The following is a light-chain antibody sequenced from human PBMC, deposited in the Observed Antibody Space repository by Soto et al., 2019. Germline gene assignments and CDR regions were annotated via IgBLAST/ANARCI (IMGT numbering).Light chain of an antibody. CDR2: GAS. CDR1: QSVSSSY. V-gene: IGKV3-20*01. J-gene: IGKJ1*01. Sequence: EIVLTQSPGTLSLSPGERATLSCRASQSVSSSYLAWYQQKPGQAPRLLIYGASSRATGIPDRFSGSGSGTDFTLTISSLEPEDFAVYYCQQYKNWPRTFGQGTKVDIK. CDR3: QQYKNWPRT.